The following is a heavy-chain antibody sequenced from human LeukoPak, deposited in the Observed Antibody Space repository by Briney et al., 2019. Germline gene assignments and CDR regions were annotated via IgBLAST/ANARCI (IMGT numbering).Heavy chain of an antibody. Sequence: GGSLRLSCAASGFTFSSYAMSWVRQAPGKGLEWVSAISGSGGSTYCADSVKGRFTISRDNSKNTLYLQMNSLRAEDTAVYYCAKGRDSSGYLGHWGQGTLVTVSS. CDR3: AKGRDSSGYLGH. CDR1: GFTFSSYA. CDR2: ISGSGGST. D-gene: IGHD3-22*01. V-gene: IGHV3-23*01. J-gene: IGHJ4*02.